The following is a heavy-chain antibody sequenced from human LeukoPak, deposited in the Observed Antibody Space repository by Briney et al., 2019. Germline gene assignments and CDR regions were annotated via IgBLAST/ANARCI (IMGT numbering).Heavy chain of an antibody. Sequence: SQTLSLTCAISGDSVSSNSAAWNWIRQSPSRGLEWLGRTYYRSKWYNDYAVSVKILITINPDTSKNQFSLQLNSVTPEDTAVYYCARDSRASYSSSWYGGRAAFDIWGQGTMVTVSS. CDR1: GDSVSSNSAA. CDR3: ARDSRASYSSSWYGGRAAFDI. D-gene: IGHD6-13*01. CDR2: TYYRSKWYN. J-gene: IGHJ3*02. V-gene: IGHV6-1*01.